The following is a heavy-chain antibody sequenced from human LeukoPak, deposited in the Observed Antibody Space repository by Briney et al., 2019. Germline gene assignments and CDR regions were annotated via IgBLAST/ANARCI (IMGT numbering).Heavy chain of an antibody. CDR3: ARVVGATSIDY. CDR1: GSSISSDYY. Sequence: SETLSLTCSVSGSSISSDYYWGWVRQPPGKGLEWIGSIKHRGRSYYNPSLKSRVTISVDTSKNQFSLQLSSVTAADTAAYYCARVVGATSIDYCGQGILVTVSS. J-gene: IGHJ4*02. V-gene: IGHV4-38-2*02. D-gene: IGHD2-15*01. CDR2: IKHRGRS.